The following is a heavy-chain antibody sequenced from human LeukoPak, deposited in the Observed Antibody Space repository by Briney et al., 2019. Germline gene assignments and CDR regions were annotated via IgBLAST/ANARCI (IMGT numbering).Heavy chain of an antibody. J-gene: IGHJ4*02. CDR1: GYSISSGYY. CDR2: IYQSGTT. CDR3: ARSMQLWGTFDY. V-gene: IGHV4-38-2*01. D-gene: IGHD5-18*01. Sequence: SETLSLTCAASGYSISSGYYWGWIRQPPGKGLEWIGSIYQSGTTYFNPSLKSRVTISVDTSKNQFSLKLSSVTAADTAVYYCARSMQLWGTFDYWGQGTLVTVSS.